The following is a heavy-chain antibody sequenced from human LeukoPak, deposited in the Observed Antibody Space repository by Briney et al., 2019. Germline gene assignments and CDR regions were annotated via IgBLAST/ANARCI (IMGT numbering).Heavy chain of an antibody. CDR3: ARGRTVRGVKHNWFDP. CDR1: GYTFTSYD. Sequence: ASVKVSCKASGYTFTSYDINWVRQATGQGLEWMGWMNPNSGNTGYAQKFQGRVTMTRNTSISTAYMELSSLRSEDTAVYYCARGRTVRGVKHNWFDPWGQGTLVTVSS. J-gene: IGHJ5*02. V-gene: IGHV1-8*01. D-gene: IGHD3-10*01. CDR2: MNPNSGNT.